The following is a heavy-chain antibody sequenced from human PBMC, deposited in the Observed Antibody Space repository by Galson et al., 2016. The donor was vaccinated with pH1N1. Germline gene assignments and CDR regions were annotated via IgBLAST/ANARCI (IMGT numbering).Heavy chain of an antibody. CDR3: ARHQSSSDDYFFYNMDV. V-gene: IGHV5-51*01. Sequence: QSGAEVKKPGESLKISCKGSGYIFSTFWIGWVRQMPGKGLEWMGIVYPGDSDTRYNPSFKGQVTISVDKTISTAYLQWSSLKASDSAIYFSARHQSSSDDYFFYNMDVWGQGTTVTVSS. CDR2: VYPGDSDT. J-gene: IGHJ6*02. CDR1: GYIFSTFW. D-gene: IGHD3-16*01.